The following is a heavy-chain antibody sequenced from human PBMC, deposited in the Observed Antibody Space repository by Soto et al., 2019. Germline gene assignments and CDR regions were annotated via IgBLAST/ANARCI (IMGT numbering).Heavy chain of an antibody. CDR3: AKGSEFSITMIVVVPDAFES. CDR1: GFTFSSYA. D-gene: IGHD3-22*01. V-gene: IGHV3-23*01. J-gene: IGHJ3*02. Sequence: GGSLRLSCAASGFTFSSYAMSWVRQAPGKGLEWVSAISGSGGSTYYADSVKGRFTISRDNSKNTLYLQMNSLRAEDTAVYYCAKGSEFSITMIVVVPDAFESRGQRTTVTVSS. CDR2: ISGSGGST.